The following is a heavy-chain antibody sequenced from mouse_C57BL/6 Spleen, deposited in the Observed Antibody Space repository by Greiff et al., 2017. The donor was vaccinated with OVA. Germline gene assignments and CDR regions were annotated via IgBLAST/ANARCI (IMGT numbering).Heavy chain of an antibody. V-gene: IGHV1-72*01. CDR2: IDPNSGGT. D-gene: IGHD2-2*01. J-gene: IGHJ4*01. CDR1: GYTFTSYW. Sequence: QVQLKQPGAELVKPGASVKLSCKASGYTFTSYWMHWVKQRPGRGLEWIGRIDPNSGGTKYNEKFKSKATLTVDKPSSTAYMQLSSLTSEDSAVYYCARSEYGYLYAMDYWGQGTSVTVSS. CDR3: ARSEYGYLYAMDY.